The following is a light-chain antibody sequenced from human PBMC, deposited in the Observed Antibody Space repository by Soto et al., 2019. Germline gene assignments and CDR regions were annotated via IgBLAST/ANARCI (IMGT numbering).Light chain of an antibody. J-gene: IGKJ5*01. V-gene: IGKV3D-15*01. CDR3: QHYDSLPIT. Sequence: EIVITQAPATLSVSPGETTRLSCRASQSINSDVAWYQQKVGQTPRLLIHGASTRATGIAARFSGSGSGTEFTLTISGLQSEDFAVFYCQHYDSLPITFGQGTRLEI. CDR2: GAS. CDR1: QSINSD.